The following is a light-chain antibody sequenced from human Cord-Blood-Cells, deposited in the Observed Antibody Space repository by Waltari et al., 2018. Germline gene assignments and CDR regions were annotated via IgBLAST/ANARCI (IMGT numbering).Light chain of an antibody. CDR2: EVS. CDR1: SSDVGSHNL. V-gene: IGLV2-23*02. Sequence: QSALTQPASVSGSPGQSLTISCTGTSSDVGSHNLFSWYQQHPGKAPKLMIYEVSNRPSGVSNRFSGSKSGNTASLTISGLQAEDEADYYCCSYAGSSTYVFGTGTKVTVL. J-gene: IGLJ1*01. CDR3: CSYAGSSTYV.